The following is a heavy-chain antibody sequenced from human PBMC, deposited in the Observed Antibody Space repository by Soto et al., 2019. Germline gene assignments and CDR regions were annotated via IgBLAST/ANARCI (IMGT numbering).Heavy chain of an antibody. J-gene: IGHJ4*02. V-gene: IGHV4-59*08. CDR2: IFYTGTT. D-gene: IGHD6-13*01. Sequence: SETLSLTCTVSGGFISSYYWSWIRQSPGKGLEWIGYIFYTGTTNYNPSLKSRVTISIDTSKNQFSLNLSSVTAADTGVYYCARLSRGAAADVDYWGQGTLVTVS. CDR1: GGFISSYY. CDR3: ARLSRGAAADVDY.